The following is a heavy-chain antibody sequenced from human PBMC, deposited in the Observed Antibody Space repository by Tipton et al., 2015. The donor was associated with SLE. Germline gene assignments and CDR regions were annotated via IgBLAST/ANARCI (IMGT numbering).Heavy chain of an antibody. V-gene: IGHV4-59*11. J-gene: IGHJ3*02. CDR1: GGSISSHY. D-gene: IGHD3-10*01. CDR2: IYYSGST. Sequence: TLSLTCTVSGGSISSHYWSWIRQPPGQGLEWIGYIYYSGSTNYNPPLKSRVTISVDTSKNQFSLKLSSVTAADTAVYYCARGRGGLLLWSLDAFDIWGQGTMVTVSS. CDR3: ARGRGGLLLWSLDAFDI.